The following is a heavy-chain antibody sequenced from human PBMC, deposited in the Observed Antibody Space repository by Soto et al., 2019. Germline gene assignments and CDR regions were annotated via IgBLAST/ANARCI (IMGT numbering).Heavy chain of an antibody. D-gene: IGHD3-22*01. Sequence: GGSLRLSCTASEFTFGDYAMSWFRQAPGKGLEWVGFIRTKTYGGTTEYAASVKGRFTISRDDSKSIAYLQMNSLKTEDTAVYYCTREASFYYDSSGYYYDAFDIWGQATMFTVSS. CDR3: TREASFYYDSSGYYYDAFDI. CDR1: EFTFGDYA. CDR2: IRTKTYGGTT. V-gene: IGHV3-49*03. J-gene: IGHJ3*02.